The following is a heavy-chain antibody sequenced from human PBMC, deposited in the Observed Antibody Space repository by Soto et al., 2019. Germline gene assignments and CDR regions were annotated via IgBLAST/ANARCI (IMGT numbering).Heavy chain of an antibody. J-gene: IGHJ4*02. D-gene: IGHD2-15*01. Sequence: GGSLRLSCAASGFTFSGYSMNWVRQAPGKGLEWVSYLSSSSSTIYYADSVKGRFTISRDNAKNSLYLQMSSLRAEDTAVYYCARLSRISRVYDHWGQGTLVTVSS. CDR1: GFTFSGYS. V-gene: IGHV3-48*01. CDR3: ARLSRISRVYDH. CDR2: LSSSSSTI.